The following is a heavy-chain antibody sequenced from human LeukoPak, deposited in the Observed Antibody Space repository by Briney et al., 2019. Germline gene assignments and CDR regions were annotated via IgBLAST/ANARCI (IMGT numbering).Heavy chain of an antibody. Sequence: PSETLSLTCAVYGGSFSGYYWSWIRQPPGKGLEWIGEINHSGSTNYNPSLKSRVTILVDTSKNQLSLKLSSVTAADTAVYYCAKDGSSWPFFGFWGQGTLVTVSS. D-gene: IGHD6-13*01. V-gene: IGHV4-34*01. CDR3: AKDGSSWPFFGF. J-gene: IGHJ4*02. CDR1: GGSFSGYY. CDR2: INHSGST.